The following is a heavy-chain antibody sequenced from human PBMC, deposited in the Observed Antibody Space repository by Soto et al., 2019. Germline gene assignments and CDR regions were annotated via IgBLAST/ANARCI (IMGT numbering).Heavy chain of an antibody. J-gene: IGHJ3*02. D-gene: IGHD3-10*01. CDR1: GGSISSGGYY. V-gene: IGHV4-31*03. CDR3: ARGLQRTRLYYYGSGSHHDAFDI. Sequence: QVQLQESGPGLVKPSQTLSLTCTVSGGSISSGGYYWSWIRQHPGKGLEWIGYIYYSGSTYYNPSLKSRVTISVDTSKNQFSLKLSSVTAADTAVYYCARGLQRTRLYYYGSGSHHDAFDIWGQGTMVTVSS. CDR2: IYYSGST.